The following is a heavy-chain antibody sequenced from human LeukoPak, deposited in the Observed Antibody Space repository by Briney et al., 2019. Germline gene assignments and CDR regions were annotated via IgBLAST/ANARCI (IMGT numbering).Heavy chain of an antibody. D-gene: IGHD3-16*01. J-gene: IGHJ5*02. Sequence: PSQTLSPTCTVSGASISSGDYLWSWSRQPPGMGLEWIGNIYYSGSTNYNASLKSRVTISIDTSKNQFSLNLSTVTAADTAVYFCARDRIYGPHSGGPWGRGTLVTVSS. V-gene: IGHV4-30-4*01. CDR1: GASISSGDYL. CDR2: IYYSGST. CDR3: ARDRIYGPHSGGP.